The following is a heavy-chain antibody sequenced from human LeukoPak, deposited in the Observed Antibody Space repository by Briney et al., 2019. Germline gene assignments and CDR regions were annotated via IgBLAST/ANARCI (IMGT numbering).Heavy chain of an antibody. V-gene: IGHV3-15*01. CDR1: GFTFSSAW. CDR3: TTVSDYDYVWGSYRPEA. D-gene: IGHD3-16*02. CDR2: IKSKTDGGTT. J-gene: IGHJ5*02. Sequence: GGSLRLSCAASGFTFSSAWMSLVRQAPGKGLEWVGRIKSKTDGGTTDYAAPVKGRFTISRDDSKNTLYLQMNSLKTEDTAVYYCTTVSDYDYVWGSYRPEAWGQGTLVTVSS.